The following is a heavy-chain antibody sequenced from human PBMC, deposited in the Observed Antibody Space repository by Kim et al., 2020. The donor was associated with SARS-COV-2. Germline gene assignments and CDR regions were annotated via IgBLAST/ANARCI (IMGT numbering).Heavy chain of an antibody. J-gene: IGHJ4*02. D-gene: IGHD6-13*01. Sequence: GGSLRLSCAASGFTFSSYGMHWVRQAPGKGLEWVAVIWYDGSNKYYADSVKGRFTISRDNSKNTLYLQMNSLRAEDTAVYYCARDHYSSPPGTTLGYWGQGTLVTVSS. CDR1: GFTFSSYG. CDR3: ARDHYSSPPGTTLGY. CDR2: IWYDGSNK. V-gene: IGHV3-33*01.